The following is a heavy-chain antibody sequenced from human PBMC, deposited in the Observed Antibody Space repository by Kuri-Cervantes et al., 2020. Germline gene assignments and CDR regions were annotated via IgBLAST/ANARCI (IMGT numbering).Heavy chain of an antibody. CDR2: ISYDGSNK. V-gene: IGHV3-30-3*01. J-gene: IGHJ4*02. Sequence: SCKASGYTFSSYAMHWVRQAPGKGLEWVAVISYDGSNKYYADSVKGRFTISRGNSKNTLYLQMNSLRAEDTAVYYCATTYYYGSGSYSKWDYWGQGTLVTVSS. CDR1: GYTFSSYA. D-gene: IGHD3-10*01. CDR3: ATTYYYGSGSYSKWDY.